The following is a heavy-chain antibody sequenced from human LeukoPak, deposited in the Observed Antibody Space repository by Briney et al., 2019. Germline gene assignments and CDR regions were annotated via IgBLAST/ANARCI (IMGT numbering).Heavy chain of an antibody. CDR2: INPHSGGT. J-gene: IGHJ4*02. V-gene: IGHV1-2*02. CDR1: GYTFTDYY. D-gene: IGHD6-13*01. CDR3: ARGGDSSSWIIDY. Sequence: ASVKVSCKASGYTFTDYYMHWVRQAPGQGLEWMGWINPHSGGTDHAQKFQGRVTMTRNTSISTAYMELSSLRSEDTAVYYCARGGDSSSWIIDYWGQGTLVTVSS.